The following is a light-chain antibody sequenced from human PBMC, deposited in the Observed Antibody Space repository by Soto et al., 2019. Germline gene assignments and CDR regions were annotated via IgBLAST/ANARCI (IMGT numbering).Light chain of an antibody. CDR3: QQSYSTLT. V-gene: IGKV1-39*01. Sequence: DIQMTQSPSSLSASVGHRVTITCRASQSISTYLNWYQQKPGKAPKLLIYAASSLQSGVPSRFSGSGSGSDFTLTISSLQPEDFATYYFQQSYSTLTVGQGTRLEIK. J-gene: IGKJ5*01. CDR2: AAS. CDR1: QSISTY.